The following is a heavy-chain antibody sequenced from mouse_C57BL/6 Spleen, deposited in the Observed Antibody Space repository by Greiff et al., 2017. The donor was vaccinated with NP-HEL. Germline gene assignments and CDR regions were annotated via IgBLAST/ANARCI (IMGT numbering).Heavy chain of an antibody. V-gene: IGHV1-59*01. CDR2: IDPSDSYT. CDR3: ARFLPISAYYAMDY. Sequence: QVQLKESGAELVRPGTSVKLSCKASGYTFTSYWMHWVKQRPGQGLEWIGVIDPSDSYTNYNQKFKGKATLTVDTSSSTAYMQLSSLTSEDSAVYYCARFLPISAYYAMDYWGQGTSVTVSS. D-gene: IGHD5-5*01. CDR1: GYTFTSYW. J-gene: IGHJ4*01.